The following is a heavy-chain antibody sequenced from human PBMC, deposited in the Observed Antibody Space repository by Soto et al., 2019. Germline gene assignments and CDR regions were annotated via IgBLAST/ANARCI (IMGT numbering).Heavy chain of an antibody. V-gene: IGHV3-74*01. D-gene: IGHD6-13*01. CDR1: GFTFSSYW. Sequence: LRLSCAASGFTFSSYWMHWVRQAPGKGLVWVSRINSDGSSTSYADSVKGRFTISRDNAKNTLYLQMNSLRAEDTAVYYCARDLRSISWYPYYYYGMDVWGQGTTVTVSS. CDR3: ARDLRSISWYPYYYYGMDV. CDR2: INSDGSST. J-gene: IGHJ6*02.